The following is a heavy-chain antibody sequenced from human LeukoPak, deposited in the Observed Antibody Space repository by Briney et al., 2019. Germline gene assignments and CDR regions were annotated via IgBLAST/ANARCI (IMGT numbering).Heavy chain of an antibody. CDR3: TRRGWFGESYHYYYMDV. CDR2: IRSKANSYAT. D-gene: IGHD3-10*01. J-gene: IGHJ6*03. V-gene: IGHV3-73*01. CDR1: GFTFSGSA. Sequence: GGSLRLSCAASGFTFSGSAMHWVRQASGKGLEWVGRIRSKANSYATAYAASVKGRFTISRDDSKNTAYLQMNSLKTEDTAVYYCTRRGWFGESYHYYYMDVWGKGTTVTVSS.